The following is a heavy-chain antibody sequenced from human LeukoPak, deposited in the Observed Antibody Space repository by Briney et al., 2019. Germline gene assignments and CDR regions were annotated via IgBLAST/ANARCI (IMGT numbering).Heavy chain of an antibody. D-gene: IGHD3-22*01. Sequence: PGGSLRLSCAASGFTVSSNYMSWVRQAPGKGLEWVSVIYSGGSTYYADSVKGRFTISRDNSKNTLYLQMDSLRAEDTAVYYCARNSGYYPPDYWGQGTLVTVSS. CDR1: GFTVSSNY. CDR3: ARNSGYYPPDY. J-gene: IGHJ4*02. CDR2: IYSGGST. V-gene: IGHV3-66*01.